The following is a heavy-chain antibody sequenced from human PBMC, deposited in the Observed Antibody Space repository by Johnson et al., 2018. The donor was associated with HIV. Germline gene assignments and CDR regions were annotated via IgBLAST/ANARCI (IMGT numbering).Heavy chain of an antibody. V-gene: IGHV3-30-3*01. Sequence: VQLVESGGGVVQPGRSLRLSCAASGFTFSSYAMHWVRQAPGKGLEWVAVISYDGSNKYYADSVKGRFTISRDNSKNTLYLQMNSLRAEDTAVYYCARCSLAYCGGDCYFDAFDIWGQGTMVTVSS. D-gene: IGHD2-21*02. CDR2: ISYDGSNK. CDR3: ARCSLAYCGGDCYFDAFDI. J-gene: IGHJ3*02. CDR1: GFTFSSYA.